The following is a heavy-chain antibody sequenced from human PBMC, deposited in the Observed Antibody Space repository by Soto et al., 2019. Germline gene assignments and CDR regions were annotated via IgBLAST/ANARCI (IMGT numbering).Heavy chain of an antibody. CDR1: GGSIISGGYY. V-gene: IGHV4-31*03. D-gene: IGHD3-3*01. CDR2: IYYSGST. Sequence: SETLSLTCTVSGGSIISGGYYWIWIRQHPGKGLEWIGYIYYSGSTYYNPSLKSRVTISVDTSKNQFSLKLSSVTAADTAVYYCARESHYDFWSGYKGSNLAVYYYGMDVWGQGTTVTVSS. J-gene: IGHJ6*02. CDR3: ARESHYDFWSGYKGSNLAVYYYGMDV.